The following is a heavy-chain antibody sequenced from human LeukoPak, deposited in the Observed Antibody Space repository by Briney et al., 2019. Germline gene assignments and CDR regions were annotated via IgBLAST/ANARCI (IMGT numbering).Heavy chain of an antibody. D-gene: IGHD2-15*01. CDR2: ISGSGGTT. J-gene: IGHJ5*02. V-gene: IGHV3-23*01. CDR1: GFTFSSYA. CDR3: ARGPLVVVVVAATGWFDP. Sequence: GGSLRLSCAASGFTFSSYAMSWVRQAPGKGLEWVSAISGSGGTTYYADSVKGRFTISRDNAKNSLYLQMNSLRAEDTAVYYCARGPLVVVVVAATGWFDPWGQGTLVTVSS.